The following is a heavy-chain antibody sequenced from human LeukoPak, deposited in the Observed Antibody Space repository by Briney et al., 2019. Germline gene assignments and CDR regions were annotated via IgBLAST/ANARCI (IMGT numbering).Heavy chain of an antibody. CDR3: ARDQSYYDFWSGAPMGAFDI. V-gene: IGHV1-18*01. CDR2: ITVYNGNT. CDR1: GYTFTSYG. Sequence: GASVKVSCKASGYTFTSYGISWVREAPVQGLERMGWITVYNGNTKYAQKLQGRVTMAADTSTSTAYMELRSLRSDDTAVYYCARDQSYYDFWSGAPMGAFDIGAQGTRLSVSS. D-gene: IGHD3-3*01. J-gene: IGHJ3*02.